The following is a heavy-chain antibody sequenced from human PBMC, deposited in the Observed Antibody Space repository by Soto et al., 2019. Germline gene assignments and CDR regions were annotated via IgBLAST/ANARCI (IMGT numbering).Heavy chain of an antibody. D-gene: IGHD1-26*01. CDR2: ISGSGSPT. CDR3: ARDMSGGTYNYYYGMDV. V-gene: IGHV3-23*01. Sequence: EVQLLESGGGLGQPGGSLRLSCAASGFTFSSYAMTWVRQAPGRGLEWVSAISGSGSPTYYADSVKGRFTISRDNSKNTLYLQMNSLRADDTAVYCCARDMSGGTYNYYYGMDVWGQGTTVTVSS. J-gene: IGHJ6*02. CDR1: GFTFSSYA.